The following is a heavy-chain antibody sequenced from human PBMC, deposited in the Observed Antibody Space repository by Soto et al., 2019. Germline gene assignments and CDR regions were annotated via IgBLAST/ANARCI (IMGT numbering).Heavy chain of an antibody. V-gene: IGHV4-59*08. CDR3: ARRTRIVVPAVHRAYYYYMDV. D-gene: IGHD2-2*01. CDR2: IYYSGST. Sequence: SETLSLTCTVSGGSISSYYWSWIRQPPGKGLEWIGYIYYSGSTNYNPSLKSRVTISVDTSKNQFSLKLSSVTAADTAVYHCARRTRIVVPAVHRAYYYYMDVWGKGTTVTVSS. CDR1: GGSISSYY. J-gene: IGHJ6*03.